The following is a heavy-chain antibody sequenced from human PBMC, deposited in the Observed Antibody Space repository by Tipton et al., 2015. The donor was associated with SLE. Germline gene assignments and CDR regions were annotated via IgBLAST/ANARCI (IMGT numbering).Heavy chain of an antibody. CDR2: ISGSGGST. D-gene: IGHD3-16*01. CDR1: GFTFSSYA. CDR3: ATNYDSLWGGAFDI. J-gene: IGHJ3*02. V-gene: IGHV3-23*01. Sequence: SLRLSCAASGFTFSSYAMHWVRQAPGKGLEWVSAISGSGGSTYYADSVKGRFTISRDNSKNTLYLQMNSLRAEDTAVYYCATNYDSLWGGAFDIWGQGTMVTVSS.